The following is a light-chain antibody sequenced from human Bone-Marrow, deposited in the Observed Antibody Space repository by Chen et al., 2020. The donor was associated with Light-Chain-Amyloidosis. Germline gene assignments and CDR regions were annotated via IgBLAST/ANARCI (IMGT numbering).Light chain of an antibody. V-gene: IGLV2-18*02. J-gene: IGLJ2*01. CDR1: SSDVCTYNR. CDR2: EVS. CDR3: SSYSSGSTFVI. Sequence: QSALPQPPSASGSPGPSVTTPCTGASSDVCTYNRVSWYQQPPGTVPKLLIYEVSNRPSGVPDRFSASKSGNTASLTISGLQAEDEADYYCSSYSSGSTFVIFGGGTKLTVL.